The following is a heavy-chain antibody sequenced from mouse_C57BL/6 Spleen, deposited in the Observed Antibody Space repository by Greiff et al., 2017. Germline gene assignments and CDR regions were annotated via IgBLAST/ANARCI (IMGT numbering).Heavy chain of an antibody. CDR1: GFTFSSYG. J-gene: IGHJ3*01. Sequence: EVMLVESGGDLVKPGGSLKLSCAASGFTFSSYGMSWVRQTPDKRLEWVATISSGGSYTYYPDSVKGRFTISRDNAKNTLYLQKSSLKSEDTAMYYCARHVVYSTSSCFAYWGQGTLVTVSS. D-gene: IGHD1-1*01. CDR2: ISSGGSYT. V-gene: IGHV5-6*01. CDR3: ARHVVYSTSSCFAY.